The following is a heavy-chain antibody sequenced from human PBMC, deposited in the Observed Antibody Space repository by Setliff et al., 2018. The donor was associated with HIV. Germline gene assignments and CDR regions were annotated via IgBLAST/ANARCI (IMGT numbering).Heavy chain of an antibody. CDR1: EFTFSSYG. V-gene: IGHV3-23*01. CDR3: ANRFRTSNNWYYFDY. J-gene: IGHJ4*02. D-gene: IGHD6-13*01. Sequence: GGSLRLSCVASEFTFSSYGMTWVRQVPGKGLAWVSCISGSGDDTYYADSVKGRFTISRDNAKHSVYLQMNSLGAEDTAIYYCANRFRTSNNWYYFDYWGPGTLVTVSS. CDR2: ISGSGDDT.